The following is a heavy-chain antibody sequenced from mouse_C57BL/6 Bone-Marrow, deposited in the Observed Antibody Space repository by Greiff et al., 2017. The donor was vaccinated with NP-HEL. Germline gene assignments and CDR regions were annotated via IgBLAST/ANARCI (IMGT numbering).Heavy chain of an antibody. CDR3: ARPLFAY. CDR1: GYTFTSYG. CDR2: IYPRSGNT. Sequence: QVQLKESGAELARPGASVKLSCKASGYTFTSYGISWVKQRTGQGLEWIGEIYPRSGNTYYNEKVKGKATLTADKSSSTAYMELRSLTSEDSAVYFCARPLFAYWGQGTLVTVSA. J-gene: IGHJ3*01. V-gene: IGHV1-81*01.